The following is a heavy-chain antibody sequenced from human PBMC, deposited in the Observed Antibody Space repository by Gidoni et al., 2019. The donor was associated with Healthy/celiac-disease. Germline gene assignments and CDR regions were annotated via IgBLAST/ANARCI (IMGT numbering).Heavy chain of an antibody. Sequence: EVQLVESGGGLVKPGGSLRLSCSSSGFTFSNAWMSWVRQAPGQGLAWVGSIKSKTDGGTTDDAAPVKGRFTISRDDSKNTLYLQMNSLKTEDTAVYYCTTDFGVTTAVGYYYYGMDVGGQGTTVTVSS. CDR3: TTDFGVTTAVGYYYYGMDV. V-gene: IGHV3-15*01. CDR2: IKSKTDGGTT. CDR1: GFTFSNAW. D-gene: IGHD4-4*01. J-gene: IGHJ6*02.